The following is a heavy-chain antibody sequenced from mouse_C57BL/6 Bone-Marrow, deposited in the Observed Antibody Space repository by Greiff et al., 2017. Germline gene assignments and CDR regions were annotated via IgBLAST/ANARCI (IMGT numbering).Heavy chain of an antibody. J-gene: IGHJ3*01. CDR1: GFTFSDYY. CDR3: ARRGGLGGFAY. Sequence: EVKLVESGGGLVQPGGSLKLSCAASGFTFSDYYMYWVRQTPEKRLEWVAYISNGGGSTYYPDTVKGRFTISRDNAKHTLYLQMSRRKSEDTAMYYCARRGGLGGFAYWGQGTLVTVSA. CDR2: ISNGGGST. D-gene: IGHD2-4*01. V-gene: IGHV5-12*01.